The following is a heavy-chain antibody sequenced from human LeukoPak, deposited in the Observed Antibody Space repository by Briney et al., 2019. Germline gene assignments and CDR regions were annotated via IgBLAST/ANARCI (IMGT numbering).Heavy chain of an antibody. J-gene: IGHJ3*02. Sequence: PGGSLRLSCTASGFTLSSYEMSWIRQAPGKGLEWVSSIDYSGGSTYYADSVKGRFTISRDNSNNMLYLQMNSLRAEDTAVYYCAKDSDLGNDAFDIWGQGTMVTVSS. D-gene: IGHD1-26*01. CDR1: GFTLSSYE. CDR3: AKDSDLGNDAFDI. V-gene: IGHV3-23*01. CDR2: IDYSGGST.